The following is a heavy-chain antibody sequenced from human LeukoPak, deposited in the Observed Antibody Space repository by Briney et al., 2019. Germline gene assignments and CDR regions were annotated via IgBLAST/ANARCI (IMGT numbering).Heavy chain of an antibody. V-gene: IGHV2-70*17. CDR3: ARMTPDSPSFDY. J-gene: IGHJ4*02. Sequence: SGPALVKPTQTLTLTCTFPGFSLSTPEMCVTWIRQPPGKALEWLARIDWDDDKFYSPSLRTRLTISKDTPKNQVVLRMTNMDPVGTGTYYCARMTPDSPSFDYWGQGALITVSS. CDR2: IDWDDDK. CDR1: GFSLSTPEMC. D-gene: IGHD2-15*01.